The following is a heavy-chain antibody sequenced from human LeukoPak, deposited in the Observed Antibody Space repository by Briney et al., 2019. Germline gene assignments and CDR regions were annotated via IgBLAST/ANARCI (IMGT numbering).Heavy chain of an antibody. Sequence: PGGSLRLSCAASGFTFSDYYMSWIRQAPGKGLEWVSYISSSGSTIYYADSVKGRFTISRDNSKNTLYLQMNSLRAEDTAVYYCARALVWGLGDYFDYWGQGTLVTVPS. V-gene: IGHV3-11*04. CDR1: GFTFSDYY. J-gene: IGHJ4*02. CDR2: ISSSGSTI. D-gene: IGHD3-16*01. CDR3: ARALVWGLGDYFDY.